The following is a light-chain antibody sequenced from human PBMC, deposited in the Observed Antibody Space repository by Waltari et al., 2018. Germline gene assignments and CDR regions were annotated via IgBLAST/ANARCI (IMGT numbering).Light chain of an antibody. CDR3: QQYNTYPRT. CDR2: KAS. Sequence: DIQMTQSPSTLSASVGDRVTITCRASHSISTWLAWYQQKPGKAPKLLIYKASSLESGVPARFSGSGSGTEFTLTIRSLQPDDVATYYCQQYNTYPRTFGQGTKVEIK. J-gene: IGKJ1*01. CDR1: HSISTW. V-gene: IGKV1-5*03.